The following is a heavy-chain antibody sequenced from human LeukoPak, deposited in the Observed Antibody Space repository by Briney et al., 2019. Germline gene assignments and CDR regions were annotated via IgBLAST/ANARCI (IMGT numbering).Heavy chain of an antibody. V-gene: IGHV3-23*01. CDR1: GFSFSNYA. CDR2: ISGSGDST. Sequence: GGSLRLSCAASGFSFSNYATSWVRQAPGKGLEWVSGISGSGDSTYYADSVKGRFTISRDISKNTLYLQMNSLGAEDTALYYCTKDRPNGMDVWGQGTTVTVSS. J-gene: IGHJ6*02. CDR3: TKDRPNGMDV.